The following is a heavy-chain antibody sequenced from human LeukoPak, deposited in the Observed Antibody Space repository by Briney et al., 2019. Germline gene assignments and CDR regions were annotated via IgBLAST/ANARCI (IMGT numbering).Heavy chain of an antibody. V-gene: IGHV3-7*01. Sequence: GGSLRLSCAASGFTFSSYWMSWVRQAPGKGLEWVANIKQDGSEKYYVDSVKGRFTISRDNAKNSLYLQMNSLTAEDTAVYYCAATYYYGSGSGGGFDYWGQGTLVTVSS. CDR1: GFTFSSYW. J-gene: IGHJ4*02. D-gene: IGHD3-10*01. CDR2: IKQDGSEK. CDR3: AATYYYGSGSGGGFDY.